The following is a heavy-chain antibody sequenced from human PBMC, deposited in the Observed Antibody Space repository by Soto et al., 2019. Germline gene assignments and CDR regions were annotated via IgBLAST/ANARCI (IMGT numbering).Heavy chain of an antibody. D-gene: IGHD2-15*01. J-gene: IGHJ5*02. CDR3: ARGGYCSGGSCYPRWFDP. CDR2: FYHSGST. V-gene: IGHV4-30-2*01. CDR1: GTSISSTDYY. Sequence: SETLSLTCTVSGTSISSTDYYWGWIRQPPGKGLEWIGYFYHSGSTYYNPSLKSRVTISVDRSKNQFSLKLSSVTAADTAVYYCARGGYCSGGSCYPRWFDPWGQGTLVTVSS.